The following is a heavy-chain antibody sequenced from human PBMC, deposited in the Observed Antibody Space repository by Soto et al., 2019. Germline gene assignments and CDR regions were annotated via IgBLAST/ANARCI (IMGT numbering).Heavy chain of an antibody. D-gene: IGHD5-12*01. J-gene: IGHJ4*02. CDR1: GFTFVGYA. V-gene: IGHV3-49*03. CDR2: IRSRAYSRTT. Sequence: PGVSLRLSCVTSGFTFVGYAMSWFRQAPGKGPEWVGLIRSRAYSRTTEYGACVIGRFTISRDDSSSIAYLQINSLKTEDTAMYYCSRGMYSVYETSHLLFYSWCLGTLVTVSA. CDR3: SRGMYSVYETSHLLFYS.